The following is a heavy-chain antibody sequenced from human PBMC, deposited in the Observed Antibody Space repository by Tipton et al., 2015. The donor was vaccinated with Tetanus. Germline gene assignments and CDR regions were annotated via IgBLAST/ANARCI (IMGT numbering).Heavy chain of an antibody. J-gene: IGHJ5*02. V-gene: IGHV1-18*01. D-gene: IGHD3/OR15-3a*01. CDR1: GYTFTHYG. Sequence: QLVQSGAEVKKPGASVKVSCKASGYTFTHYGVNWVRQAPGQGLEWMGWISPFNANVNYAEKFQGRLTMTRDRSTATVYMDLRSLRSADTAVYYCARGRGLGPHEYFEHWGQGTLVTVSS. CDR3: ARGRGLGPHEYFEH. CDR2: ISPFNANV.